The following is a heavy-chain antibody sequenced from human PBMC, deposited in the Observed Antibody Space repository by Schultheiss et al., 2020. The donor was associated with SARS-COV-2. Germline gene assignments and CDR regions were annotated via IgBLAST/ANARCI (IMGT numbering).Heavy chain of an antibody. CDR3: ARDLLWEGYCTNGVCQEHPNYYYYYGMDV. CDR2: ISGSGGST. Sequence: GGSLRLSCAASGFTFSSYGMHWVRQAPGKGLEWVSAISGSGGSTYYADSVKGRFTISRDNAKNSLYLQMNSLRAEDTAVYYCARDLLWEGYCTNGVCQEHPNYYYYYGMDVWGQGTTVTVSS. D-gene: IGHD2-8*01. J-gene: IGHJ6*02. CDR1: GFTFSSYG. V-gene: IGHV3-21*01.